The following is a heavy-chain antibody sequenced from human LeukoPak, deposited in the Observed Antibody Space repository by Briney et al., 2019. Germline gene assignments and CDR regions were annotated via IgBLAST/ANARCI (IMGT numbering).Heavy chain of an antibody. D-gene: IGHD7-27*01. Sequence: GGSLRLSCTASGFTFGDYAMTWFRQVPGKGLKWVGFIRSKADGGTTENAASVKGRFTISRDDSKSIAYLQMNSLKTEDTAVYYRTRDRTGDRTDAFDVWGQGTMVTVSS. V-gene: IGHV3-49*03. J-gene: IGHJ3*01. CDR3: TRDRTGDRTDAFDV. CDR1: GFTFGDYA. CDR2: IRSKADGGTT.